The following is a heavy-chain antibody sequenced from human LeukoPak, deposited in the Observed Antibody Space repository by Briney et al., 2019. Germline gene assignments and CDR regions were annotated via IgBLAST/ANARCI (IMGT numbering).Heavy chain of an antibody. V-gene: IGHV3-23*01. CDR3: ARDPGGPRGYSF. J-gene: IGHJ4*02. Sequence: GGSLRLSCAASQFTFSNYAMSWVRQAPGKGLEWVSAISGSGNTTYFGDSVTGRFTISRDNSKNTVYLQMNSLSAEDTAIYYCARDPGGPRGYSFWGQGTLVAVSS. CDR1: QFTFSNYA. CDR2: ISGSGNTT. D-gene: IGHD5-12*01.